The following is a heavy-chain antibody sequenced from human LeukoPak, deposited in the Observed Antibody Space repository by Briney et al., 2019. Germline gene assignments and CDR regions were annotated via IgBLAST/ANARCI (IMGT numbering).Heavy chain of an antibody. J-gene: IGHJ6*02. CDR1: GYTFTSYD. V-gene: IGHV1-8*01. CDR2: MNPNSGNT. D-gene: IGHD3-9*01. Sequence: ASVKVSCKASGYTFTSYDINWVRQATGQGLEWMGWMNPNSGNTGYAQKFQGRVTMTRNTSISTAYMELSSLRSEDTAVYYCARNELKYYDILTASGYYYGMDVWGQGTTVTVSS. CDR3: ARNELKYYDILTASGYYYGMDV.